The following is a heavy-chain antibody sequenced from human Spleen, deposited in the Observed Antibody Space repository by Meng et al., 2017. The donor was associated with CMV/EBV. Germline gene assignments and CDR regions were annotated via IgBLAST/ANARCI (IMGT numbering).Heavy chain of an antibody. CDR1: GFTFTSYS. CDR2: ISYDGSNK. CDR3: ARNVDRGYDFWSGYYVPYYYYYYGMDV. V-gene: IGHV3-30-3*01. D-gene: IGHD3-3*01. Sequence: GESLKISCAASGFTFTSYSMHWVRQAPGKGLEWVAVISYDGSNKFYADSVKGRFTISRDNSKNTLYLQMNSLRAEDTAVYYCARNVDRGYDFWSGYYVPYYYYYYGMDVWGQGTTVTVSS. J-gene: IGHJ6*02.